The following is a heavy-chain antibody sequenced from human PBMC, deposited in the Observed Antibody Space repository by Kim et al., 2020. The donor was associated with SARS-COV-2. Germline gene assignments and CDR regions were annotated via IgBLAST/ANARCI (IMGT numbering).Heavy chain of an antibody. D-gene: IGHD6-19*01. CDR2: ET. V-gene: IGHV1-24*01. J-gene: IGHJ6*02. Sequence: ETIYAQKFQGRVTMTEDTSTDTAYMELSSLRSEDTAVYYCCCSGYYGMDVWGQGTTVTVSS. CDR3: CCSGYYGMDV.